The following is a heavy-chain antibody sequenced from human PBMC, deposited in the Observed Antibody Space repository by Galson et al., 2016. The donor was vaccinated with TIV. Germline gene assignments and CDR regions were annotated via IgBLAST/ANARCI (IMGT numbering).Heavy chain of an antibody. CDR2: ISYDGTNR. D-gene: IGHD3-10*01. V-gene: IGHV3-30*03. CDR3: ARVTMIRGTLDY. J-gene: IGHJ4*02. Sequence: SLRLSCAASGFTFSSHWMHWVRQSQSKGLEWVAFISYDGTNRYYADSVKGRFTVSRDSSKNTLYLQLNILRPEDTAVYYCARVTMIRGTLDYWGQGTLVTVSS. CDR1: GFTFSSHW.